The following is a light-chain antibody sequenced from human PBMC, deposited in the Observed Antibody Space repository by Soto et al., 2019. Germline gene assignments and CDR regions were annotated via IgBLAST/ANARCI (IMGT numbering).Light chain of an antibody. CDR3: QQYENLPFT. CDR1: QDISNN. Sequence: DIQMTQSPSSLSASVGDRVTISCQASQDISNNLNWYQQKPGKAPKLLISDASSLETGVPSSFSGSGSGTDFTFTISSLQPEDVASYYCQQYENLPFTFGPGTTVDIK. CDR2: DAS. J-gene: IGKJ3*01. V-gene: IGKV1-33*01.